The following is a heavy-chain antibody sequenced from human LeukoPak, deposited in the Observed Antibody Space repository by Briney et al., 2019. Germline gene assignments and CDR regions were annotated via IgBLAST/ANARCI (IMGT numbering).Heavy chain of an antibody. V-gene: IGHV6-1*01. J-gene: IGHJ6*02. CDR3: ARAYYDSSGPGMDV. Sequence: SQTLSLTCAISGDTVSNNSAAWNWIGQSPSGGLEWLGRTYYRSKWYSAYAVSVKSRLTINPDTSRNQFSLQLNSVTPEDTAVYYCARAYYDSSGPGMDVWGQGTTVTVSS. D-gene: IGHD3-22*01. CDR1: GDTVSNNSAA. CDR2: TYYRSKWYS.